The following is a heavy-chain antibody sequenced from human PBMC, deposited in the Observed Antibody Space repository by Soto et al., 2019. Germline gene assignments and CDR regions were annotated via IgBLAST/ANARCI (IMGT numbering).Heavy chain of an antibody. CDR3: AREYTAWSLAYGLDV. V-gene: IGHV3-21*01. J-gene: IGHJ6*01. Sequence: PEGCLRRSWVRAVFSFSSYIINWIRQAPGKGLEWVSSISSRSDIYYADSVKGRFTISRDNAKNSVSLQMNSLRAEDTAVYYCAREYTAWSLAYGLDVCRQGHTVT. D-gene: IGHD2-2*02. CDR2: ISSRSDI. CDR1: VFSFSSYI.